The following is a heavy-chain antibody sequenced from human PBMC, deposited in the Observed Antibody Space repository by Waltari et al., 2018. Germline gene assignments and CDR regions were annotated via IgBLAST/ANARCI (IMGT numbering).Heavy chain of an antibody. V-gene: IGHV4-34*01. CDR2: IHRMGST. J-gene: IGHJ6*03. CDR1: GGSFSGYY. Sequence: QVQLQQWGAGLLKPSETLSLTCAVYGGSFSGYYWSWIRQPPGKGLEWIGEIHRMGSTNSNPSLESRVTISVDTSKNQFSLKLSSVTAADTAVYYCARKISSGWYRGIGYYYYYYMDVWGKGTTVTISS. D-gene: IGHD6-19*01. CDR3: ARKISSGWYRGIGYYYYYYMDV.